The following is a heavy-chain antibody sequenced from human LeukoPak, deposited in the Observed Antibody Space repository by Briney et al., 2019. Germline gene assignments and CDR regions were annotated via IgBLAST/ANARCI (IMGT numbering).Heavy chain of an antibody. CDR3: ARVSRDGYNLPDY. J-gene: IGHJ4*02. V-gene: IGHV3-11*01. D-gene: IGHD5-24*01. CDR2: ISSSGSTI. CDR1: GFTFSDYY. Sequence: GGSLRLSGAASGFTFSDYYMSWIRQPPGKGLNWVSYISSSGSTIYYADSVKGRFTISRDNAKNSLYLQMDSLRAEDTAVYYCARVSRDGYNLPDYWGQGTLVTVSS.